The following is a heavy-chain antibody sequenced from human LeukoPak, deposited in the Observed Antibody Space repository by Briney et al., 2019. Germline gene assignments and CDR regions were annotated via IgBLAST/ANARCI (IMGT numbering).Heavy chain of an antibody. D-gene: IGHD5-12*01. CDR3: ARHGGGYDYDH. V-gene: IGHV4-59*08. J-gene: IGHJ5*02. CDR2: IYSSGSA. Sequence: SETLSLTCTVSGGSISSYYWSWIRQPPGKGLEWIGYIYSSGSAIYNPSLKSRVTISEDTSKNQFSLKLSSVTAADTAVYYCARHGGGYDYDHWGQGTLVTVSS. CDR1: GGSISSYY.